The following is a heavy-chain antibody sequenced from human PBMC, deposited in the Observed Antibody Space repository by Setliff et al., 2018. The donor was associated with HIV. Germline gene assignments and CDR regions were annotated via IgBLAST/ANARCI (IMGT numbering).Heavy chain of an antibody. Sequence: GGSLRLSCAASGFTVNSNYINWVRQAPGKGLEWVSVFYSNGKTYDADSVRGRFTISRDNSQNTVSLQMNSLRVDDTAVYYCARDGSGAPYYGMDVWGQGTTVTVSS. V-gene: IGHV3-66*03. CDR2: FYSNGKT. CDR3: ARDGSGAPYYGMDV. D-gene: IGHD6-19*01. J-gene: IGHJ6*02. CDR1: GFTVNSNY.